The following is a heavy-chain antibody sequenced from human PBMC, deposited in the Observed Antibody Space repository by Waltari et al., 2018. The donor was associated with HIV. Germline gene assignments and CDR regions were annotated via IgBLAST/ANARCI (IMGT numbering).Heavy chain of an antibody. CDR2: IDSDSNT. V-gene: IGHV3-66*01. J-gene: IGHJ6*02. CDR3: ANSDDYGNYCYGMDV. Sequence: EVKLVGSGGGLVQPGGSLRLSCAASGFTVSTNYVCGVRQAPGVGVGLVSVIDSDSNTCEEDSVEGRITISGDSSKKMVYLQMKRLRGEDTAEYYCANSDDYGNYCYGMDVWGQGTPVTVSS. CDR1: GFTVSTNY. D-gene: IGHD3-10*01.